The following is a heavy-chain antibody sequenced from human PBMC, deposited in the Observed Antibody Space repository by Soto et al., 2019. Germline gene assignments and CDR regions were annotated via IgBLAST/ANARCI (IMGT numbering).Heavy chain of an antibody. J-gene: IGHJ4*02. CDR2: ISGTASRT. V-gene: IGHV3-23*01. D-gene: IGHD3-9*01. Sequence: EVQLLESGGGLVLPGGSLRLSCAGSGFTPTTTPLSWVRQPPGKRLAWVTTISGTASRTYYVDSVKGRFFISGDNSKNTVTLQMNNPTLDYTAVYYCATPFRYFNHWGQGTRVTVS. CDR1: GFTPTTTP. CDR3: ATPFRYFNH.